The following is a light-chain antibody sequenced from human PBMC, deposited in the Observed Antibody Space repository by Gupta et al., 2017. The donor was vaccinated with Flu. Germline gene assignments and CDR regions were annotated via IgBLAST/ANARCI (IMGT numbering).Light chain of an antibody. J-gene: IGLJ2*01. CDR2: EDN. Sequence: NFMLTQPHSVSESPGKTVAISCTRSSARIDRTYVQWYQQRPGSSPTIVIYEDNQRPSGIPDRFSGSIDSSSNSASLTISGLKPEDEGDYYCQSYDSTNVVFGGGTKLTVL. V-gene: IGLV6-57*01. CDR1: SARIDRTY. CDR3: QSYDSTNVV.